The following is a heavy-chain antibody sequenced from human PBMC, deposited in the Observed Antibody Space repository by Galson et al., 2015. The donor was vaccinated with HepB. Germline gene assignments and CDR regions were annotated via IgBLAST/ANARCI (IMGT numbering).Heavy chain of an antibody. CDR3: ARADRKYCYYYYMDV. Sequence: SLRLSCAASGFTFSSYDMHWVRQATGKGLEWVSAIGTAGDTYYPGSVKGRFTISRENAKNSLYLQMNSLRAGDTAVYYCARADRKYCYYYYMDVWGKGTTVTVSS. CDR1: GFTFSSYD. J-gene: IGHJ6*03. V-gene: IGHV3-13*01. CDR2: IGTAGDT. D-gene: IGHD2-15*01.